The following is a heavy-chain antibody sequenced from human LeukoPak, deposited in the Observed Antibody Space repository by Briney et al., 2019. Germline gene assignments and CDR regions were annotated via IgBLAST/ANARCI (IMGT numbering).Heavy chain of an antibody. Sequence: GGSLRLSCAASGFTFSSYSMNWVRQAPGKGLEWVSSISSSSSYIYYADSVKGRFTISRDNAKNSLYLQMNSLRAEDTAVYYCARDPSGSYFGGVEGAFDYWGQGTLVTVSS. V-gene: IGHV3-21*01. J-gene: IGHJ4*02. D-gene: IGHD1-26*01. CDR1: GFTFSSYS. CDR2: ISSSSSYI. CDR3: ARDPSGSYFGGVEGAFDY.